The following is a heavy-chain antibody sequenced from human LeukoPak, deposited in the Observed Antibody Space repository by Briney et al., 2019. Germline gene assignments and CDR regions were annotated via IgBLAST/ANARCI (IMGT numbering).Heavy chain of an antibody. Sequence: SVKVSCKASGGTFSSYAISWVRQAPGQGLEWMGGIIPIFGTANYAQKFQGRVTITTDESTSTAYMELSSLRSEDTAVYYCAREGGIAVAGAVRGGAFDIWGQGTMVTVSS. CDR3: AREGGIAVAGAVRGGAFDI. CDR1: GGTFSSYA. J-gene: IGHJ3*02. CDR2: IIPIFGTA. D-gene: IGHD6-19*01. V-gene: IGHV1-69*05.